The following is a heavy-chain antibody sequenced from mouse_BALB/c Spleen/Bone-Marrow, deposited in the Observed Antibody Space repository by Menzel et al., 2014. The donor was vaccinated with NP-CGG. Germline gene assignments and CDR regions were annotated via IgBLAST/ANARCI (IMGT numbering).Heavy chain of an antibody. V-gene: IGHV5-9-2*01. Sequence: EVKVVESGGDLVKPGGSLKLSCVASGFTFSSYGMSWVRQTPEKRLEWVATISGGGSYIYYADNVKGRFIISRDNAKNNLYLQVRSLRSEDTALYYCAREGYDYDWFADWGQGTLVTVSA. J-gene: IGHJ3*01. D-gene: IGHD2-4*01. CDR3: AREGYDYDWFAD. CDR1: GFTFSSYG. CDR2: ISGGGSYI.